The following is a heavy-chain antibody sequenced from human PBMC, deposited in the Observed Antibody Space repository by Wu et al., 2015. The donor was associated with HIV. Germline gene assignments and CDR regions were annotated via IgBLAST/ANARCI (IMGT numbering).Heavy chain of an antibody. J-gene: IGHJ4*02. CDR3: TKDGPSGTSNFDF. D-gene: IGHD1-7*01. Sequence: QVQLVQSGAEVKKPGSSVRVSCTASGGTFTSYAVSWVRQAPGQGLEWMGGIIPLLKYNNLRTESFQGRVTITTDESTNTAYMELSSLRSEDTAVYYCTKDGPSGTSNFDFWGQGTLVTVSS. V-gene: IGHV1-69*05. CDR1: GGTFTSYA. CDR2: IIPLLKYN.